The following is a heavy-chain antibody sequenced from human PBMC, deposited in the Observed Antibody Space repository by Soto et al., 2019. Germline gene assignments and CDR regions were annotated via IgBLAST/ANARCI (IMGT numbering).Heavy chain of an antibody. Sequence: VQLVQSGAEVKKPGESLKISCKGSEFSFTTYWIAWVRQMPGEGLKWMGIIYPGDSRTTYSPSFQGQVTISADKSINTAYLQWSSQKASDTAMYYCTRDLDYGGNSEDFDIWGQGTRVTVSS. J-gene: IGHJ3*02. V-gene: IGHV5-51*03. CDR1: EFSFTTYW. CDR3: TRDLDYGGNSEDFDI. CDR2: IYPGDSRT. D-gene: IGHD4-17*01.